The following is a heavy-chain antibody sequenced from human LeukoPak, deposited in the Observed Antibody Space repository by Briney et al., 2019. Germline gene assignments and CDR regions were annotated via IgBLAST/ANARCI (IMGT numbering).Heavy chain of an antibody. J-gene: IGHJ5*01. CDR1: GFAFGSEA. CDR3: ATERDSSWTFDS. D-gene: IGHD6-13*01. V-gene: IGHV3-23*01. CDR2: ISPGGGTT. Sequence: GGSLRLSCAVSGFAFGSEAMSWVRQSPARGLEWVASISPGGGTTYYADYVKGRFTISRDNSKNSLFVQMNSLRAEDTAVYYCATERDSSWTFDSWGQGTLVTVSS.